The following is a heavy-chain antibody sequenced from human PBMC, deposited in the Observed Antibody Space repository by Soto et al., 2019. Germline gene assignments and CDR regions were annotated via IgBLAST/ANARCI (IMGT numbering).Heavy chain of an antibody. V-gene: IGHV1-2*02. CDR3: ARYLTEGYCAITACYTRPRYDIDV. D-gene: IGHD2-2*02. Sequence: ASVKVSCKASGYTFSGYYIHWLRQAPRQGLEWMGWINPNSGGTNYAQKFQGRVTVTRDTPTSTAYMELSRLTSDDTAVYYCARYLTEGYCAITACYTRPRYDIDVWGQGTPVTVSS. CDR1: GYTFSGYY. CDR2: INPNSGGT. J-gene: IGHJ6*02.